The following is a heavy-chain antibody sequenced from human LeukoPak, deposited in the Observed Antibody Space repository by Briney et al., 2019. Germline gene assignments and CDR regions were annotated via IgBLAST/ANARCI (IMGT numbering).Heavy chain of an antibody. CDR1: GGSINTTY. Sequence: SETLSLTCSVSGGSINTTYWSWIRQPPGRGLEWIGSIHYSGSTNYNSSLKSRVTISVDTSKNQFSLKLSSVTAADTAVYYCARGSELGNDYWGQGTLVTVSS. J-gene: IGHJ4*02. CDR2: IHYSGST. V-gene: IGHV4-59*12. CDR3: ARGSELGNDY. D-gene: IGHD7-27*01.